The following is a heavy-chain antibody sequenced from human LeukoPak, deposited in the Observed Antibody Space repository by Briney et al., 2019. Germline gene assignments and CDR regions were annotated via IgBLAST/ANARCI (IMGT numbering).Heavy chain of an antibody. V-gene: IGHV1-69*13. J-gene: IGHJ6*04. D-gene: IGHD2-2*01. CDR3: ASMEHSPPRNDCSSTSCLSYYYYGMEV. CDR2: IIPIFGTA. CDR1: GGTFSSYA. Sequence: ASVKVSCKASGGTFSSYAISWVRQAPGQGLEWMGGIIPIFGTANYAQKFQGRVTITADESTSTAYMELSSLRSEDTAVYYCASMEHSPPRNDCSSTSCLSYYYYGMEVWGKGTTVTVSS.